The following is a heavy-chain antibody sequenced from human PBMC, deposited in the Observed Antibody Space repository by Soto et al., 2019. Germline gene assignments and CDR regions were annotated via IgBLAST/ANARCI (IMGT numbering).Heavy chain of an antibody. J-gene: IGHJ4*02. CDR1: SGSISSSNW. Sequence: KQSQTLSLICAVSSGSISSSNWWSWVRQPPGKGLEWIGEIYHSGSTNYNPSLKSRVTISVDKSKNQFSLKLSSVTAADTAVYYCARESVRYSGFEKSLRTHWLIFDYWGQGTLVTVSS. CDR3: ARESVRYSGFEKSLRTHWLIFDY. D-gene: IGHD5-12*01. V-gene: IGHV4-4*02. CDR2: IYHSGST.